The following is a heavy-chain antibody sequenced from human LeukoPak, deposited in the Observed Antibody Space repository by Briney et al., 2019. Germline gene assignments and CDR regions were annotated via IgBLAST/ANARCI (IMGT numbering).Heavy chain of an antibody. V-gene: IGHV3-64*01. J-gene: IGHJ4*02. CDR3: ARDGGSSWDFYFDY. CDR2: ISSNGGST. CDR1: GFTFSSYA. D-gene: IGHD6-13*01. Sequence: GGSLRLSCAASGFTFSSYAMHWVRQAPGKGLEYVSAISSNGGSTYYAKSVKGRFTISRDNSKNTLYLQMGSLRAEDMAVYYCARDGGSSWDFYFDYWGEGTLVTVSS.